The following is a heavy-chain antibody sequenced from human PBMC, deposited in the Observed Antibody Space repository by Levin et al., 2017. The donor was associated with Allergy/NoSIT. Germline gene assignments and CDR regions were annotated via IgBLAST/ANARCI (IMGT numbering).Heavy chain of an antibody. D-gene: IGHD3-10*01. V-gene: IGHV1-2*02. CDR2: INPYSGGT. Sequence: SGESLKISCKASGYTFTGYYMHWVRQAPGQGLEWMGWINPYSGGTNYAQKFQDRVAMTRDTSTTTAYMELSRLTSDDTAMYHCARILWVGEPKDAFDVWGQGTMVTVSP. J-gene: IGHJ3*01. CDR3: ARILWVGEPKDAFDV. CDR1: GYTFTGYY.